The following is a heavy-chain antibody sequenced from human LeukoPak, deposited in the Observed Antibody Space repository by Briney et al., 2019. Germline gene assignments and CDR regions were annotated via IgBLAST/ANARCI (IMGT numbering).Heavy chain of an antibody. V-gene: IGHV4-34*01. CDR1: GGSFSGYY. CDR2: INHSGST. D-gene: IGHD2-2*02. Sequence: SETLSLTCAVYGGSFSGYYWSWIRQPPGKGLEWIGEINHSGSTNYNPSLKSRVTISVDTSKNRFSLKLSSVTAADTAVYYCARHTVWYCSSTSCSTIWDWFDPWGQGTLVTVSS. CDR3: ARHTVWYCSSTSCSTIWDWFDP. J-gene: IGHJ5*02.